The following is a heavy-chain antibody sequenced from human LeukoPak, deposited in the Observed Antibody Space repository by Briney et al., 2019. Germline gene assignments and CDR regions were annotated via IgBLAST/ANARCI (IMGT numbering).Heavy chain of an antibody. D-gene: IGHD6-19*01. CDR3: VKAFSSPPQYNWFDA. V-gene: IGHV3-23*01. J-gene: IGHJ5*02. Sequence: GGSLRLSCTASGLTFSTYAMSWVRQAPGKGLEWVSVVSGTGGRTYYADSVKGRFTISRDNSKNTLYLQMNSLRAEDTALYYCVKAFSSPPQYNWFDAGAQETLFPFPS. CDR1: GLTFSTYA. CDR2: VSGTGGRT.